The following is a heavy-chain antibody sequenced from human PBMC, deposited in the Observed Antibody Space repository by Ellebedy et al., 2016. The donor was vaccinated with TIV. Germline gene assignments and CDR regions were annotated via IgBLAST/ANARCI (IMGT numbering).Heavy chain of an antibody. J-gene: IGHJ5*02. CDR2: ISSSGNSI. CDR3: TRDLMASNWFDP. D-gene: IGHD3-10*01. CDR1: GFTFSDYY. Sequence: PGGSLRLSCAASGFTFSDYYMNWIRQAPGKGLEWFSFISSSGNSIYYAHSVKGRFTISRDNAKNSLYLQMNSLRAEDTAVYYCTRDLMASNWFDPWGQGTLVTVSS. V-gene: IGHV3-11*01.